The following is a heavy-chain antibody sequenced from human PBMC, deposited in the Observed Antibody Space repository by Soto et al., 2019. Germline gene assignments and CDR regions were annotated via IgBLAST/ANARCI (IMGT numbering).Heavy chain of an antibody. V-gene: IGHV3-23*01. CDR3: IASSEWYNSFDI. D-gene: IGHD6-19*01. Sequence: VGSLRLSCAASGGTCISYAMSWVRQAPGKGLEWVSAISDSGGSTYYADSVKGRFTISRDNSKNTLYLQMNSLRAEDTAVYYYIASSEWYNSFDIWGQGTMVTVSS. CDR2: ISDSGGST. CDR1: GGTCISYA. J-gene: IGHJ3*02.